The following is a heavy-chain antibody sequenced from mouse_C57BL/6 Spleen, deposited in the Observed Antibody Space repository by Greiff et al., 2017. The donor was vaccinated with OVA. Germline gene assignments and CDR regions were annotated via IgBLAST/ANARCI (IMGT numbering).Heavy chain of an antibody. V-gene: IGHV6-6*01. CDR1: GFTFSDAW. D-gene: IGHD1-1*01. CDR2: IRNKANNHAT. CDR3: TVRDYYDSRDY. Sequence: EVKLVESGGGLVQPGGSLTLSCAASGFTFSDAWMDWVRQSPEKGLEWVAEIRNKANNHATYYVESVKGMFTNSRDDSKSSVSLQMHSLRAEDPGSDYCTVRDYYDSRDYWGQGTTLTVSS. J-gene: IGHJ2*01.